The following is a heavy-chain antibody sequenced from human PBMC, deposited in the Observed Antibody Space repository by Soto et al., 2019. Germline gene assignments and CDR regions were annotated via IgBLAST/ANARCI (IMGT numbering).Heavy chain of an antibody. CDR3: ARDRGVAPPVAGNTHYYYYMDV. J-gene: IGHJ6*03. Sequence: QDQLVQSGGEVKKPGASVKVSCKASGYSFTNYGITWVRQAPGQGFEWMGWISAYNGDTNYAQKLQGRVTMTTDASTSTAYLELGSLRSDDTPVYYCARDRGVAPPVAGNTHYYYYMDVWGKGTTVTVSS. CDR1: GYSFTNYG. D-gene: IGHD6-19*01. CDR2: ISAYNGDT. V-gene: IGHV1-18*01.